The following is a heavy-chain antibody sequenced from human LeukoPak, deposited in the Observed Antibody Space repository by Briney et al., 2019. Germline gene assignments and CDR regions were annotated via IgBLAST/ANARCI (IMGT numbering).Heavy chain of an antibody. Sequence: PGGSLRLSCAGSGFIVSYNYMSWVRQAPGKGLEWISVTYGGGYTAYSDSVKGRFAICRDNSKNTLYLQMNSLKDEDTAVYYCAKRSPVAVWGQGTLVTVSS. J-gene: IGHJ4*02. V-gene: IGHV3-66*04. CDR2: TYGGGYT. CDR3: AKRSPVAV. CDR1: GFIVSYNY. D-gene: IGHD6-19*01.